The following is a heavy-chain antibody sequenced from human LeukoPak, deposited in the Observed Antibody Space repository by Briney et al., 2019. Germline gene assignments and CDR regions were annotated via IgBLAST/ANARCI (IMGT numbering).Heavy chain of an antibody. CDR1: GFSFSSYW. CDR2: INTYGTST. J-gene: IGHJ5*02. D-gene: IGHD5-12*01. CDR3: ARGSTTVATKDWFDP. Sequence: GGPLRLSCAASGFSFSSYWMHWVRQVPGKGLVWVARINTYGTSTTYGDSVEGRFTISRDNAKNTLYLEMNSLRDDDTAVYYCARGSTTVATKDWFDPWGQGTQVTVSS. V-gene: IGHV3-74*03.